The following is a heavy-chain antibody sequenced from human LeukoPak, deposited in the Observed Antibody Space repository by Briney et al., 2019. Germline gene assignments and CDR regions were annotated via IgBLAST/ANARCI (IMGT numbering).Heavy chain of an antibody. V-gene: IGHV3-7*01. CDR1: GFTFSSYW. CDR3: ASDLQWTLWY. Sequence: GGSLRLSCAAPGFTFSSYWMSWVRQAPGKGLEWVANIKQDGSEKYYVDSVKGRFTISRDNAKNSLYLQMNSLRAEDTAVYYCASDLQWTLWYWGRGTLVTVSS. D-gene: IGHD4-11*01. J-gene: IGHJ4*02. CDR2: IKQDGSEK.